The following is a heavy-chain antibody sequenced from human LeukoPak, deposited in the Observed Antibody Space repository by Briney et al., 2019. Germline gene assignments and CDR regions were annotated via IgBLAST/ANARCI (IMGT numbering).Heavy chain of an antibody. D-gene: IGHD6-6*01. CDR2: IYYSGST. Sequence: SETLSLTCTVSGGSISNSSYYWGWIRQPPGKGLEWIGSIYYSGSTYYNPSLKSRVTISVDTSKNQFSLKLSSVTAADTAVYYCARGYIAARGYYFDYWGQGTLVTVSS. V-gene: IGHV4-39*01. J-gene: IGHJ4*02. CDR3: ARGYIAARGYYFDY. CDR1: GGSISNSSYY.